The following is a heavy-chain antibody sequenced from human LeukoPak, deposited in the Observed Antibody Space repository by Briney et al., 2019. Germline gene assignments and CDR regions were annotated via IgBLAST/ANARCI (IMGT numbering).Heavy chain of an antibody. D-gene: IGHD2-2*01. CDR1: GGTFSSYA. Sequence: SVKVSCKASGGTFSSYAISWVRRAPGQGLEWMGGIIPIFGTANYAQKFQGRVTITADESTSTAYMELSSLRSEDTAVYYCARCSSTSCYAGHWFAPWGQGTLVTVSS. V-gene: IGHV1-69*13. CDR3: ARCSSTSCYAGHWFAP. J-gene: IGHJ5*02. CDR2: IIPIFGTA.